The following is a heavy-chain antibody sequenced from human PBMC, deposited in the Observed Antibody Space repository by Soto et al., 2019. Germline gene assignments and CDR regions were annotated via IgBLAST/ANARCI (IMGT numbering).Heavy chain of an antibody. Sequence: QVQLVQSGAEVKKPGSSVKVSCKASGGTFSSYAISWVRQAPGQELEWMGGLIPIFGTANYAQKFQGRVTITADESTSTAYMELSSLRSEDTAVYYCASFLARFESAHSYYYGMDVWGQGTTVTVSS. CDR1: GGTFSSYA. D-gene: IGHD3-16*01. V-gene: IGHV1-69*01. J-gene: IGHJ6*02. CDR2: LIPIFGTA. CDR3: ASFLARFESAHSYYYGMDV.